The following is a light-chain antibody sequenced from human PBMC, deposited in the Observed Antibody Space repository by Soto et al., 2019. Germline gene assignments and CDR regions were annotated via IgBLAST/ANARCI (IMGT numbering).Light chain of an antibody. CDR3: CSYAGSYTYV. CDR1: SSDVGGYNY. Sequence: QSVLTQPRSVSGSPGQSVTISCTGTSSDVGGYNYVSWYQQHPGKAPKLMIYDVSKRPSGVPDRFSGSKSGNTASLTISGLQAEDEADYYCCSYAGSYTYVFGTGTKVTVL. CDR2: DVS. J-gene: IGLJ1*01. V-gene: IGLV2-11*01.